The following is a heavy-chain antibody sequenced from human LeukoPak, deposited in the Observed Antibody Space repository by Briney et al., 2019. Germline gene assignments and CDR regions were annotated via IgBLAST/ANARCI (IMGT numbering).Heavy chain of an antibody. CDR2: ISSSSSTI. Sequence: PGGSLRLSCAASGFTFSSYSMNWVRQAPGKGLEWVSYISSSSSTIYYADSVKGRFTISRDNAKNSLYLQMNSLRAEDTAVYYCARVGIVGAPGAFDIWGQGTMVTVSS. J-gene: IGHJ3*02. D-gene: IGHD1-26*01. CDR3: ARVGIVGAPGAFDI. V-gene: IGHV3-48*04. CDR1: GFTFSSYS.